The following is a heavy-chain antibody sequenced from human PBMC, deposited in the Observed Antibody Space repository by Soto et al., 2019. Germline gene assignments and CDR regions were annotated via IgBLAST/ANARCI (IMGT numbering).Heavy chain of an antibody. D-gene: IGHD2-15*01. J-gene: IGHJ4*02. CDR3: AREGCSGGSCYSYFDY. CDR1: GGSISSGGYY. Sequence: SETLSLTCTVSGGSISSGGYYWSWIRQHPGKGLEWIGYIYYSGGTYYNPSLKSRVTISVDTSKNQFSLKLSSVTAADTAVYYCAREGCSGGSCYSYFDYWGQGTLVTVSS. V-gene: IGHV4-31*03. CDR2: IYYSGGT.